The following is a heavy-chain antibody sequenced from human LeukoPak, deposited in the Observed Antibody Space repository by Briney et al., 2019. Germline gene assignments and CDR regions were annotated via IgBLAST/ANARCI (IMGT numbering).Heavy chain of an antibody. D-gene: IGHD2/OR15-2a*01. Sequence: GGSLKLSCAASGFTFSSYAMSWVRQAPGKGLEWVSAINGGGDNTYYADSVKGRFTISRDNSKSTLFVQVNSVRAEERAIYYCAKDRVSPGFNLFDPWGQGTLVTVSS. CDR1: GFTFSSYA. J-gene: IGHJ5*02. CDR2: INGGGDNT. V-gene: IGHV3-23*01. CDR3: AKDRVSPGFNLFDP.